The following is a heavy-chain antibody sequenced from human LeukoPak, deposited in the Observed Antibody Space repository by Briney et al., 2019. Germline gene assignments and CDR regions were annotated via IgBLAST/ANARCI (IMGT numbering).Heavy chain of an antibody. D-gene: IGHD6-19*01. CDR1: GGTFSSYA. CDR2: IIPIFGTA. CDR3: ARGRSSGWYEDYFDY. Sequence: GSSVKVSCKASGGTFSSYAISWVRQAPGQGLEWMGGIIPIFGTANYAQKFQGRVTITTDESTSTAYMELSSLRSEDTAVYYCARGRSSGWYEDYFDYWGQGTLVTVSS. J-gene: IGHJ4*02. V-gene: IGHV1-69*05.